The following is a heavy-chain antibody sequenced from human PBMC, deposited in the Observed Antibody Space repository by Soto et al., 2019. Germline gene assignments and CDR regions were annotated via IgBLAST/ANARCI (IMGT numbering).Heavy chain of an antibody. CDR3: ARAPGDLVYYFDY. CDR1: GGSIISADSY. V-gene: IGHV4-31*11. CDR2: IAYSGDT. J-gene: IGHJ4*02. D-gene: IGHD7-27*01. Sequence: PSETLSLTCAVSGGSIISADSYWFWIRKHPGKGLEWIGYIAYSGDTYYNPSLRSRVTISADTSENKFSLKLSSVTAADTAVYYCARAPGDLVYYFDYWGQGTLVTVSS.